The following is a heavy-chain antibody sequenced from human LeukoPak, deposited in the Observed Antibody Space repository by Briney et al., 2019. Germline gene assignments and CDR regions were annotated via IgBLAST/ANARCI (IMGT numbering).Heavy chain of an antibody. CDR1: GGSISSYY. Sequence: PSETLSLTCTVSGGSISSYYWSWIRQPPGKGLEWIGYIYTSGSTNYNPSLKSRVTISVDTPKNQFSLKLSSVTAADTAVYYCARFIGGAFDIWGQGTMVTVSS. CDR3: ARFIGGAFDI. V-gene: IGHV4-4*09. J-gene: IGHJ3*02. CDR2: IYTSGST.